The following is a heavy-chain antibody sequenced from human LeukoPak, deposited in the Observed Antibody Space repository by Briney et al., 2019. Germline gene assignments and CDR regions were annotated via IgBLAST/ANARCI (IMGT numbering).Heavy chain of an antibody. CDR2: ISYDGSNQ. Sequence: PGRSLRLSCAASGFTFSSYGMHWVRQAPGMGLEWVAIISYDGSNQYYADSVKGRFTISRENAKNSLYLQMNSLRAGDTAVYYCATLRDDAFDIWGQGTMVTVSS. J-gene: IGHJ3*02. CDR3: ATLRDDAFDI. V-gene: IGHV3-30*03. D-gene: IGHD4-17*01. CDR1: GFTFSSYG.